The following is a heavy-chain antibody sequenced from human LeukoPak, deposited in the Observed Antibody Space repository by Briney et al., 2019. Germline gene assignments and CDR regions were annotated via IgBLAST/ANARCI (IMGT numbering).Heavy chain of an antibody. CDR2: INWNGGST. D-gene: IGHD6-19*01. V-gene: IGHV3-20*04. J-gene: IGHJ4*02. CDR1: GFTFDEYG. Sequence: PGGSLRLSCAASGFTFDEYGMSWVRQAPGKGLEWVSGINWNGGSTGYADSVKGRFTISRDNAKNSLYLQMNSLRAEDTALYYCASGGYGGSGYYFDYWGQGTLVSVSS. CDR3: ASGGYGGSGYYFDY.